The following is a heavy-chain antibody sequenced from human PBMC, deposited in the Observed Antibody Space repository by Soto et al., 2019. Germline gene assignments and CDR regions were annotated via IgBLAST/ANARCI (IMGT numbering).Heavy chain of an antibody. CDR3: TIVSDIVAPIPTVTTHWWFY. V-gene: IGHV1-69*02. CDR1: GGTFSSYT. Sequence: SVKVSCKASGGTFSSYTISWVRQAPGQGLEWMGRIIPILGIANYAQKFKGRVTITADKSTSTAYMKLSSLRSEDTAVYYCTIVSDIVAPIPTVTTHWWFYWGQGTLVTVSS. D-gene: IGHD5-12*01. J-gene: IGHJ4*02. CDR2: IIPILGIA.